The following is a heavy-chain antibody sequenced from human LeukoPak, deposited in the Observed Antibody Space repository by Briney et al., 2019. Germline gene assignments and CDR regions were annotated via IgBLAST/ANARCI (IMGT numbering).Heavy chain of an antibody. CDR3: ARVSSSWYPLYFDY. D-gene: IGHD6-13*01. J-gene: IGHJ4*02. V-gene: IGHV4-34*01. Sequence: SETLSLTCAVYGGSFSGYYWSWIRQPPGEGLEWIGEINHSGSTNYNPSLKSRVTISVDTSKNQFSLKLSSVTAADTAVYYCARVSSSWYPLYFDYWGQGTLVTVSS. CDR2: INHSGST. CDR1: GGSFSGYY.